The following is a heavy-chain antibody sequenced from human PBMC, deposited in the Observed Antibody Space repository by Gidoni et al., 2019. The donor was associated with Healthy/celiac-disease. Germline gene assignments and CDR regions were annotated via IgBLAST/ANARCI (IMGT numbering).Heavy chain of an antibody. CDR3: ATDPYGSGRVDWFDP. CDR1: GYTVTDYY. D-gene: IGHD3-10*01. Sequence: EVQLVQSGAEVKKPGATVKISFKVSGYTVTDYYMHRGQQAPGKGLEWMGLVDPEDGATLYAAKLQGRVTITADTSTSTAYMELSSLSSEDTAVYYCATDPYGSGRVDWFDPWGQGTLVTVSS. J-gene: IGHJ5*02. V-gene: IGHV1-69-2*01. CDR2: VDPEDGAT.